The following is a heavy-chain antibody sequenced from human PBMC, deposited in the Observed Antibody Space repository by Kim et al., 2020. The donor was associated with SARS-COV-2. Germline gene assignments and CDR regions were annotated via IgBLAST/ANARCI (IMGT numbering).Heavy chain of an antibody. CDR1: GFTFSNAW. Sequence: GGSLRLSCAASGFTFSNAWMSWVRQAPGKGLEWVGRIKSKTDGGTTDYAAPVKGRFTISRDDSKNTLYLQMNSLKTEDTAVYYCTTERSSSWYAYYGMDVWGQGTTVTVSS. D-gene: IGHD6-13*01. CDR3: TTERSSSWYAYYGMDV. CDR2: IKSKTDGGTT. J-gene: IGHJ6*02. V-gene: IGHV3-15*01.